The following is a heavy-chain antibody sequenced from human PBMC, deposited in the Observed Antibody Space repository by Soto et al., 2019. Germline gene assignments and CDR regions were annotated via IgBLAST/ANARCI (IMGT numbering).Heavy chain of an antibody. J-gene: IGHJ3*02. Sequence: GGSLRLSCAASGFSFSDAWMYWVRQAPGKGLEWVGHIKSKTDGGTTDYAAPVKGRFTISRDDSKNTLYLQMNSLKTEDTAVYYCTTDFVLIAVAGPTRGAFDIWGQGTMVTVSS. CDR2: IKSKTDGGTT. CDR1: GFSFSDAW. V-gene: IGHV3-15*01. D-gene: IGHD6-19*01. CDR3: TTDFVLIAVAGPTRGAFDI.